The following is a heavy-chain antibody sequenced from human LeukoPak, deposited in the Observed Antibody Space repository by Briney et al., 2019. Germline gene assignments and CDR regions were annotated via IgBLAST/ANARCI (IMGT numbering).Heavy chain of an antibody. CDR1: GYTFTSYD. V-gene: IGHV1-8*03. CDR2: MNPNSGNT. D-gene: IGHD3-22*01. J-gene: IGHJ4*02. CDR3: ARVGDSSGYSFGY. Sequence: ASVKVSCKASGYTFTSYDINWVRQATGQGLEWMGWMNPNSGNTGYAQKFQGRVTITRNTSISTAYMELSSLRSEDTAVYYCARVGDSSGYSFGYWGQGTLVTVSS.